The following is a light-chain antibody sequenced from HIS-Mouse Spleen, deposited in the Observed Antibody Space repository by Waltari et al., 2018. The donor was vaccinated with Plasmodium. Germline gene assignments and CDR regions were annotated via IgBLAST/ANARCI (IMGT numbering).Light chain of an antibody. Sequence: EIVLTPSPATLALSPGERATPSCRASQSVSSYLAWYQQKPGQAPRLLIYDASNRAPGIPTRFSGSGSRTDFTLTISSLEPEDFAVYCCQQRSNWPTFGQGTKVEIK. CDR3: QQRSNWPT. CDR1: QSVSSY. J-gene: IGKJ1*01. CDR2: DAS. V-gene: IGKV3-11*01.